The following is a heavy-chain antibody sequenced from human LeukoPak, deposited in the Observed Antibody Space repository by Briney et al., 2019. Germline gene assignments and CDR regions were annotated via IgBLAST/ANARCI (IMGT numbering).Heavy chain of an antibody. V-gene: IGHV3-30-3*01. Sequence: GGSLRLSCAASGFTFSSYVMHWVRQAPGKGLEWVAVISDDGINKYYADSVKGRFTISRDNSKSALFLQLNSLRAEDTAVYYCAKDLRGSYYPDCWGQGTLVTVSS. CDR1: GFTFSSYV. D-gene: IGHD1-26*01. CDR3: AKDLRGSYYPDC. CDR2: ISDDGINK. J-gene: IGHJ4*02.